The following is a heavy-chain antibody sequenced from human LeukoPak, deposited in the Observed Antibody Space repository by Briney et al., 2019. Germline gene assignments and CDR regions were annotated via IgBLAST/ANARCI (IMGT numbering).Heavy chain of an antibody. CDR3: ARGPLIVVVPAAKDYYMDV. CDR1: GGTFSSYA. Sequence: SVKVSCKASGGTFSSYAISWVRQAPGQGLGWMGGIIPIFGTANYAQKFQGRVTITTDESTSTAYMELSSLRSEDTAVYYCARGPLIVVVPAAKDYYMDVWGKGTTVTVSS. D-gene: IGHD2-2*01. CDR2: IIPIFGTA. J-gene: IGHJ6*03. V-gene: IGHV1-69*05.